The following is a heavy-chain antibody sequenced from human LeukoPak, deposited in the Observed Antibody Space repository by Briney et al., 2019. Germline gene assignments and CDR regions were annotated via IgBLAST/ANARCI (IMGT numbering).Heavy chain of an antibody. J-gene: IGHJ3*02. D-gene: IGHD3-3*01. CDR3: ARGVTIFGVVYDAFDI. Sequence: ASVKVSCKASGYTFASYGITWVRQAPGQGLEWMGWISAYNGNTNYAQKVQGRVTMTTDTSTSTAYMELRSLRSDDTAVYYCARGVTIFGVVYDAFDIWGQGTKVTVSS. CDR2: ISAYNGNT. V-gene: IGHV1-18*01. CDR1: GYTFASYG.